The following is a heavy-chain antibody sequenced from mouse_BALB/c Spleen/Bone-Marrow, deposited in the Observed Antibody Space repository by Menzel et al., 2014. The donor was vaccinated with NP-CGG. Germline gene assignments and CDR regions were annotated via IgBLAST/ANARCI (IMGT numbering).Heavy chain of an antibody. J-gene: IGHJ2*01. Sequence: DVKLVESGPGLVKPSQSLSLTCSVTGYSITSGYYWNWIRQFPGNKLEWMGYKSYDGSNNYNPSLKDRMSITRDTSKNQFFLKLNSVTTEDTGTYYCARDRGHYFDYWGQGTTLTVSS. CDR2: KSYDGSN. D-gene: IGHD3-1*01. CDR1: GYSITSGYY. CDR3: ARDRGHYFDY. V-gene: IGHV3-6*02.